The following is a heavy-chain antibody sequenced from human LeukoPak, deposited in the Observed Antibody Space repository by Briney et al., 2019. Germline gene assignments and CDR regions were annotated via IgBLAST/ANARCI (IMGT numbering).Heavy chain of an antibody. CDR1: GFTFSSYG. V-gene: IGHV3-30*18. J-gene: IGHJ4*02. D-gene: IGHD6-19*01. CDR3: AKDEDSSGWYTT. CDR2: ISYDGSNK. Sequence: GGSLRLSCAASGFTFSSYGMHWVRQAPGKGLEWVAVISYDGSNKYYADSVKGRFTISRDTSKNTLYLQMKSLRAEDTAVYYCAKDEDSSGWYTTRGPGTLGTVSS.